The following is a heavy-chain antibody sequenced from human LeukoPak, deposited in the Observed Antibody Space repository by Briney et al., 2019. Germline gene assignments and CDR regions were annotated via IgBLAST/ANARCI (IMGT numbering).Heavy chain of an antibody. CDR2: IKGKTDDGTT. V-gene: IGHV3-15*01. CDR3: TTPDPGSYPPYYYYYGMDV. CDR1: GLTFSNAW. D-gene: IGHD3-10*01. Sequence: GGSLRLSCAASGLTFSNAWMSWVRQSPGKGLEWVGRIKGKTDDGTTDYAAPVKGRSTISRDDSKNTLYLQMNSLKTEDTAVYYCTTPDPGSYPPYYYYYGMDVWGQGTTVTVSS. J-gene: IGHJ6*02.